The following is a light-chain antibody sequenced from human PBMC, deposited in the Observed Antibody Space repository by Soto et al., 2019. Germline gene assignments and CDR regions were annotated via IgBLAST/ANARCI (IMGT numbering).Light chain of an antibody. V-gene: IGLV2-14*01. Sequence: QSALTQPASVSGSPGQSNTISCTGTSSDVGAYNYVSWYQQHPDKAPKLMIFEVSDRPSGVSNRFSGSNSGNTASLTISGLQAEDEADYFCSSYTSNSTLVFGGGTKLTVL. CDR1: SSDVGAYNY. CDR2: EVS. J-gene: IGLJ3*02. CDR3: SSYTSNSTLV.